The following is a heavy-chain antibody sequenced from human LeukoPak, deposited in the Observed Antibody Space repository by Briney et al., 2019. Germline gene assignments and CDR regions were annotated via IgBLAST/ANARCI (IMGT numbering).Heavy chain of an antibody. CDR1: GFTFSSYA. CDR2: INSSGSST. D-gene: IGHD3-9*01. CDR3: AKDSPARYFDLLLSFDY. J-gene: IGHJ4*02. V-gene: IGHV3-23*01. Sequence: PGGSLRLSCAASGFTFSSYARSWFRQAPGKGLEWVSPINSSGSSTYYADSVKGRFTISRDNSKNTLYLQMNSLRAEDTAVYYCAKDSPARYFDLLLSFDYWGQGTLVTVSS.